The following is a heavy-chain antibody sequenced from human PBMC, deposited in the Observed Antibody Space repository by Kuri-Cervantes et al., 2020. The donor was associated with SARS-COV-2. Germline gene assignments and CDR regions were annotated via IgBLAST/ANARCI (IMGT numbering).Heavy chain of an antibody. J-gene: IGHJ6*03. D-gene: IGHD3-10*01. CDR3: ARVSGYYYYMDV. CDR2: ISGSGGST. CDR1: GFTFSSYA. V-gene: IGHV3-23*01. Sequence: GESLKISCAASGFTFSSYAMSWVRQAPGKGLEWVSAISGSGGSTYYADSVKGRFTISRDNSKNTLYLQMNSLRAEDTALYYCARVSGYYYYMDVWGKGTTVTVSS.